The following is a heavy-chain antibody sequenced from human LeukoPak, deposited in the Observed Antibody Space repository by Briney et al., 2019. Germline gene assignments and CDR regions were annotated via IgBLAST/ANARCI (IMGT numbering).Heavy chain of an antibody. CDR1: GFTFSSYI. V-gene: IGHV3-21*01. D-gene: IGHD6-13*01. Sequence: GGSLRLSCAASGFTFSSYIMNWVRQAPGKGLEWVSSISSSSSYIYYADSVKGRFTISRDNAKNSLYLQMNSLRAEDTAVYYCARDANIAAAGIPWGQGTLVTVSS. CDR2: ISSSSSYI. J-gene: IGHJ5*02. CDR3: ARDANIAAAGIP.